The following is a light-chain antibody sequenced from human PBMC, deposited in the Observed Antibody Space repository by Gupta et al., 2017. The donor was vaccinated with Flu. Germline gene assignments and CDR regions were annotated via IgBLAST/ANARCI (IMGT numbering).Light chain of an antibody. Sequence: LCGEEAMNSSTSSSTLFRCNNNKNYLSWYQHKAGHSPKLLIYAASRGDWGVPERFSGGGSGTEFTLTISRLQAEDVAYYYCQHYDNPPLTFGQGTKVEIK. CDR2: AAS. V-gene: IGKV4-1*01. CDR1: SSTLFRCNNNKNY. J-gene: IGKJ4*01. CDR3: QHYDNPPLT.